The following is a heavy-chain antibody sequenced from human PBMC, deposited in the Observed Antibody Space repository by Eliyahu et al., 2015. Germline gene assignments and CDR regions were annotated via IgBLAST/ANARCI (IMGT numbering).Heavy chain of an antibody. J-gene: IGHJ4*02. D-gene: IGHD5-12*01. V-gene: IGHV4-61*02. CDR1: GGSISSGGFY. Sequence: QVQLQESGPGLVKPSQTLSLTCTVXGGSISSGGFYWSWIRQPAGKGLEWIGRIYASGRTDYRPSLKSRVTVSVDPSKNQISLKMSSVAAADTAVYYCARESSRYGYTYFDFWGQGTLVTVSS. CDR3: ARESSRYGYTYFDF. CDR2: IYASGRT.